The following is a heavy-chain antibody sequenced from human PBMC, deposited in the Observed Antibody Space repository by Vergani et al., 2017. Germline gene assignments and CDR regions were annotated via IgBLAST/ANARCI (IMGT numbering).Heavy chain of an antibody. V-gene: IGHV4-34*01. J-gene: IGHJ4*02. CDR2: INHSGST. CDR1: GGSFSGYY. D-gene: IGHD3-10*01. Sequence: QVQLQQWGAGLLKPSEILSLTCAVYGGSFSGYYWSRIRQPPGKGLEWSGEINHSGSTNYNPSLKSRVTISVDTYKNQFSLKLSSATAADTAVYYCASRRGGGTFDYWGQGTLVTVSS. CDR3: ASRRGGGTFDY.